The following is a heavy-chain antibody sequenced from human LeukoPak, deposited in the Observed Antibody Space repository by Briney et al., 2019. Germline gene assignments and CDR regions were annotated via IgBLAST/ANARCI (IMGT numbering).Heavy chain of an antibody. Sequence: GGSLRLSCAASGSTFNKSWMSWVRQAPGKGPEWVANIKEDGTQKYYVDSVRGRFTISRDNAENSLYLQMNSLRDEDTAVYYCARSSGYDPVYYFDYWGQGTLVTVSS. D-gene: IGHD5-12*01. CDR2: IKEDGTQK. CDR3: ARSSGYDPVYYFDY. J-gene: IGHJ4*02. V-gene: IGHV3-7*01. CDR1: GSTFNKSW.